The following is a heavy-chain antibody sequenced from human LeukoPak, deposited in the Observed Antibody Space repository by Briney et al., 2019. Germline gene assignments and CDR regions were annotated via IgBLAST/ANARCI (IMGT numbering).Heavy chain of an antibody. CDR2: INPNSGGT. CDR3: ARDPQTGSDY. D-gene: IGHD7-27*01. Sequence: ASVKASCKASGYTFTGYYMHWVRQAPGQGLEWMGWINPNSGGTNYARKFQGRVTMTRDTSISTAYMELSRLRSDDTAVYYCARDPQTGSDYWGQGTLVTVSS. CDR1: GYTFTGYY. J-gene: IGHJ4*02. V-gene: IGHV1-2*02.